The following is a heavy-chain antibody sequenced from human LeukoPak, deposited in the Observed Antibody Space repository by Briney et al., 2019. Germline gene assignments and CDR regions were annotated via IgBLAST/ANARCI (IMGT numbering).Heavy chain of an antibody. D-gene: IGHD6-19*01. Sequence: PGGSLRLSCAASGFTVSSNYMSWVRQAPGKGLEWVSVIYSGGSTYYADSVKGRFTISRENSKNTLYLQKNSLRAEDTAVYYCARGGSGWPFYYWGQGTLVTLSS. CDR1: GFTVSSNY. V-gene: IGHV3-66*01. J-gene: IGHJ4*02. CDR3: ARGGSGWPFYY. CDR2: IYSGGST.